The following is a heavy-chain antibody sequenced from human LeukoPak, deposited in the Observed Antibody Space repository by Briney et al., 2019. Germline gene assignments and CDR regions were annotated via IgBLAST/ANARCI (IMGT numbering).Heavy chain of an antibody. J-gene: IGHJ4*02. CDR1: GYSISSGYY. D-gene: IGHD1-7*01. CDR3: ARDNWNYGSDY. CDR2: IYHSGRT. Sequence: SETLSLTCTVSGYSISSGYYWGWIRQPPGKGLEWIGSIYHSGRTYYNPSLKSRVTISVDTSKNQFSLKLSSVTAADTAVYYCARDNWNYGSDYWGQGTLVTVSS. V-gene: IGHV4-38-2*02.